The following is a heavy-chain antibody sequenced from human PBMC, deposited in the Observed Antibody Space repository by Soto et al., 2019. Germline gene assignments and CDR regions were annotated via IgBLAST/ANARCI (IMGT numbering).Heavy chain of an antibody. V-gene: IGHV4-30-4*01. CDR1: GGSNSSGDYY. CDR3: ARAGGIAAAYGMDG. J-gene: IGHJ6*02. Sequence: QVQLQESGPGLVKPSQTLSLTCTVSGGSNSSGDYYWSWIRQPPGKGLEWIGYIYYSGSTYYNPSLKRRVTLSVDTSKDPFSLKLSYVTAPDTAVYYCARAGGIAAAYGMDGWGQGATVPVSS. CDR2: IYYSGST. D-gene: IGHD6-13*01.